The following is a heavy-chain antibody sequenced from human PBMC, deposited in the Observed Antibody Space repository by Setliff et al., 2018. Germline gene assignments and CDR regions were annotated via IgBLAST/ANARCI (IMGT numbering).Heavy chain of an antibody. CDR2: ISAYNGTT. J-gene: IGHJ4*02. CDR1: GYTFTSYG. CDR3: ARDVEDITYYYESSGYYRDY. D-gene: IGHD3-22*01. Sequence: ASVKVSCKTSGYTFTSYGISWVRQAPGQGLEWMGWISAYNGTTNYAQKLQGRVTMTTDTPTSTAYMELRSLRSDDTAVYYCARDVEDITYYYESSGYYRDYWGQRTLVTVSS. V-gene: IGHV1-18*01.